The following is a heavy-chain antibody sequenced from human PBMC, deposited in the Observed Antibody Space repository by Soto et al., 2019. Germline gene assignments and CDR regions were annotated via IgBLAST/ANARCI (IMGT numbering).Heavy chain of an antibody. V-gene: IGHV1-69*13. CDR3: GSVGYCSSTNCLFYYYHYGMDV. CDR1: GGTFSSYA. CDR2: IIPIFGTT. J-gene: IGHJ6*02. D-gene: IGHD2-2*03. Sequence: SVKVSCKASGGTFSSYAISWVRQAPGQGLEWMGGIIPIFGTTNYAQNFRARVTITADESTSTAYMELSSLTSEDTAVYYCGSVGYCSSTNCLFYYYHYGMDVWGQGTTVTVSS.